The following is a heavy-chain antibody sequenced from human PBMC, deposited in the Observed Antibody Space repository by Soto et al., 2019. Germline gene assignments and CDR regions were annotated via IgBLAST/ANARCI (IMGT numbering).Heavy chain of an antibody. CDR1: GFTFSSYS. J-gene: IGHJ3*02. CDR2: ISSSSSYI. Sequence: GGSLRLSCAASGFTFSSYSMNWVRQAPGQGLEWVSSISSSSSYIYYADSVKGRFTSSRDNAKNSLYLQMNSLRAEATAVYYCARDKDGSGWYGDAFDIWGQGTMVTVSS. V-gene: IGHV3-21*01. D-gene: IGHD6-19*01. CDR3: ARDKDGSGWYGDAFDI.